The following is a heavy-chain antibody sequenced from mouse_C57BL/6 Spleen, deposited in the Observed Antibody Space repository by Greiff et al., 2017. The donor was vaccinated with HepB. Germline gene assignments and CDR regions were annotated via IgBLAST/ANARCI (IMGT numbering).Heavy chain of an antibody. Sequence: EVKLQQSGPGLVKPSQSLSLTCSVTGYSITSGYYWNWIRQFPGNKLEWMGYISYDGSNNYNPSLKNRISITRDTSKNQFFLKLNSVTTEDTATYYCARETYYGSSSAYWGQGTLVTVSA. CDR3: ARETYYGSSSAY. CDR2: ISYDGSN. CDR1: GYSITSGYY. J-gene: IGHJ3*01. V-gene: IGHV3-6*01. D-gene: IGHD1-1*01.